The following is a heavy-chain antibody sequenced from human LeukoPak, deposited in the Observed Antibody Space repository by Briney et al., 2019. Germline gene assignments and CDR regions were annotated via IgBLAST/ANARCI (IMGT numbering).Heavy chain of an antibody. V-gene: IGHV3-48*04. CDR1: GFTFSSYS. CDR3: ARVEGYMDAFDI. Sequence: QTGGSLRLSCAASGFTFSSYSMNWVRQAPGKGLEWVPYISSSSSTIYYADSVKGRFTISRDNAKNSLYLQMNSLRAEDTAVYYCARVEGYMDAFDIWGQGTMVTVSS. CDR2: ISSSSSTI. D-gene: IGHD3-3*01. J-gene: IGHJ3*02.